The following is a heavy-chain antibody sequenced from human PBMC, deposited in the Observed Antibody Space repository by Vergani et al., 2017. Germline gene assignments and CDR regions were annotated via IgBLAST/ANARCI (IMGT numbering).Heavy chain of an antibody. V-gene: IGHV3-21*02. Sequence: EVQLVESGGGLIHPGGSLRLSCEGSGFSFSGYWMHWVRQSPEKGLEWVSSISVSSTYISYTDSVKGRFTISRDNAKNSLFLQMNSLRAEDTAVYFCATAHPGDYFHFWGQGILVTVSS. CDR1: GFSFSGYW. J-gene: IGHJ4*02. CDR2: ISVSSTYI. CDR3: ATAHPGDYFHF.